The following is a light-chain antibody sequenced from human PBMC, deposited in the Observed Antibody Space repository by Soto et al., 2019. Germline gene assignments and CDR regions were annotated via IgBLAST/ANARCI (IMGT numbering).Light chain of an antibody. CDR1: QSFSSY. CDR2: DAS. V-gene: IGKV3-11*01. Sequence: EIVLTQSPATLSLSPGERVTLSCRASQSFSSYLAWYQQKPGQAPRLLIYDASKRATGIPARFSGRGSGTDFTLTLSSLEPEDFAVYSCQQRSTCRPVITFGQGTRLEIK. J-gene: IGKJ5*01. CDR3: QQRSTCRPVIT.